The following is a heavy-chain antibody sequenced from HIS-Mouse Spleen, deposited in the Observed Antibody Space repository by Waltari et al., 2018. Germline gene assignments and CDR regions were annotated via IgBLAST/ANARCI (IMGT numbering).Heavy chain of an antibody. J-gene: IGHJ2*01. D-gene: IGHD6-13*01. CDR2: IYYSGST. CDR3: AREIPYSSSWYDWYFDL. Sequence: QLQLQESGPGLVKPSETLSLTCTVPGGAISSRSSYWGWIRQPPGKGLEWIGSIYYSGSTYYNPSLKSRVTISVDTSKNQFSLKLSSVTAADTAVYYCAREIPYSSSWYDWYFDLWGRGTLVTVSS. V-gene: IGHV4-39*07. CDR1: GGAISSRSSY.